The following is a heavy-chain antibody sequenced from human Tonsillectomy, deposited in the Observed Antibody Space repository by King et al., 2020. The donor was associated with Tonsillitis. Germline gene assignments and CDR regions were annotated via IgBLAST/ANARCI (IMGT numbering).Heavy chain of an antibody. J-gene: IGHJ4*02. CDR2: LSSSSTDI. D-gene: IGHD3-22*01. V-gene: IGHV3-21*01. CDR1: GFTFSYYS. CDR3: AGGDYYDTSGFADY. Sequence: VQLVESGGGLVKPGGSLRLSCAASGFTFSYYSMNWVRQAPGKGLEWVSSLSSSSTDIYYADSVKGRFTISRDNAKNSLYLQMNSLRAEDTSVYYCAGGDYYDTSGFADYWGQGTLVTVSS.